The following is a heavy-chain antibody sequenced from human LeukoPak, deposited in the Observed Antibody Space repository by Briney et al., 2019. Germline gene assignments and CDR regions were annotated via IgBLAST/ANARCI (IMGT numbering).Heavy chain of an antibody. Sequence: GGSLRLSCVASGFAFSDDSMNWVRQPPGKGLEWVSSISSTTTYIYYADSVKGRFTISRDNARNSLFLQMNNLRVDDSAVYYCAREYTAMAYDYWGQGNLVTVSS. CDR2: ISSTTTYI. J-gene: IGHJ4*02. CDR3: AREYTAMAYDY. CDR1: GFAFSDDS. D-gene: IGHD5-18*01. V-gene: IGHV3-21*01.